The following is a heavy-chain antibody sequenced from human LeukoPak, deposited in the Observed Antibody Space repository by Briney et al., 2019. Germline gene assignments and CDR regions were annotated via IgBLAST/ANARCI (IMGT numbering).Heavy chain of an antibody. V-gene: IGHV4-39*07. CDR1: GGSISSSSYY. J-gene: IGHJ4*02. D-gene: IGHD4/OR15-4a*01. CDR2: IYYSGST. Sequence: PSETLSLTCTVSGGSISSSSYYWGWIRQPPGKGLEWIGSIYYSGSTYYNPSLKSRVTISVDTSKNQFSLKLSSVTAADTAVYYCARVLVSGYFDYWGQGTPVTVSS. CDR3: ARVLVSGYFDY.